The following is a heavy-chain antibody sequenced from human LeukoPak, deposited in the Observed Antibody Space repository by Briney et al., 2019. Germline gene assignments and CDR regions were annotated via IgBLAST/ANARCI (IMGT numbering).Heavy chain of an antibody. CDR2: INYSGST. CDR1: GGSISSGGYY. CDR3: ARTGVGATFLDY. Sequence: SETLSLTCTVSGGSISSGGYYWSWIRQHPGMGLEWIGYINYSGSTYYNPSLKSRLTISVDTSKNQFSLKLSSVTAADTAAYYCARTGVGATFLDYWGQGTLVTVSS. D-gene: IGHD1-26*01. V-gene: IGHV4-31*03. J-gene: IGHJ4*02.